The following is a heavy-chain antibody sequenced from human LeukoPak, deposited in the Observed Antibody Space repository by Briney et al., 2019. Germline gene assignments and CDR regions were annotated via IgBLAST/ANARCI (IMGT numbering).Heavy chain of an antibody. J-gene: IGHJ4*02. CDR2: INPNSGGT. V-gene: IGHV1-2*02. Sequence: GASVKVSCKASGYTFTSYDINWVRQAPGQGLEWMGWINPNSGGTNYAQKFQGRVTMTRDTSISTAYMELSRLRPDDTAVYYCARAPVHRGGWQYYFDYWGQGTLVTVSS. CDR3: ARAPVHRGGWQYYFDY. D-gene: IGHD6-19*01. CDR1: GYTFTSYD.